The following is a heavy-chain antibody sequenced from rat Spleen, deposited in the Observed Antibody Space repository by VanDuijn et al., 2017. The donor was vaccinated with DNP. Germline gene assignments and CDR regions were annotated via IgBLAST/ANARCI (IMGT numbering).Heavy chain of an antibody. CDR1: XXTFSDXX. J-gene: IGHJ3*01. D-gene: IGHD1-2*01. Sequence: EVQLVESGGGLVQPGRSLXLSCVASXXTFSDXXMAXXRQDTKKGLEWVATNSYDGTRTYYRASVKGRFTISRDYAKNTLYLQMDSLRSEDTATYYCATSTGAYWGQGTLVTVSS. CDR3: ATSTGAY. CDR2: NSYDGTRT. V-gene: IGHV5S10*01.